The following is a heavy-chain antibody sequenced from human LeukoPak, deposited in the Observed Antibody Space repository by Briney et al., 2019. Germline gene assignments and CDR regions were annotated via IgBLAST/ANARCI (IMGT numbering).Heavy chain of an antibody. Sequence: SETLSLTCTVSGGSISSYYWSWIRQPPGKGLEWIGYIYYSGSTNYNPSLKSRVTISVDTSKNQFSLKLSSVTAADTAVYYCARDYFEEGYSYGYNYWGQGTLVTVSS. J-gene: IGHJ4*02. CDR2: IYYSGST. V-gene: IGHV4-59*12. CDR1: GGSISSYY. D-gene: IGHD5-18*01. CDR3: ARDYFEEGYSYGYNY.